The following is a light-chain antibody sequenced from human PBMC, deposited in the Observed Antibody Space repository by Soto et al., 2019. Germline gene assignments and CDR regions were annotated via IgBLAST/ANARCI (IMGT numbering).Light chain of an antibody. CDR3: QQYNSFWT. CDR2: DAS. CDR1: QSISSW. J-gene: IGKJ1*01. V-gene: IGKV1-5*01. Sequence: DIQMTQSPSTLSASVLDRVTITCLASQSISSWLAWYQQKPGKAPKLLIYDASSLESGVPSRFSGSGSGTEFTLTISSLQPDDFATYYCQQYNSFWTFGQGTKV.